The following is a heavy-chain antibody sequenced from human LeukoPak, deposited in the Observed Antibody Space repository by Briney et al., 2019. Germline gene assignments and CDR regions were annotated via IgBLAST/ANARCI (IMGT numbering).Heavy chain of an antibody. Sequence: PGGSLRLSCAASGFTFSSYWMSWVRQAPGKGLEWVANIKQDGSEKYYVDSVKGRFTISRDNAKNSLYLQMNSLRAEDTAVYYCARGLSSSWPHSLVASFDYWGQGTLVTVSS. D-gene: IGHD6-13*01. CDR2: IKQDGSEK. CDR1: GFTFSSYW. V-gene: IGHV3-7*01. CDR3: ARGLSSSWPHSLVASFDY. J-gene: IGHJ4*02.